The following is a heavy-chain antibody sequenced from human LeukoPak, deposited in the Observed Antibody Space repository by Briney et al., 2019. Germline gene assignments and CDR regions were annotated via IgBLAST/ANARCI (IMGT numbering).Heavy chain of an antibody. D-gene: IGHD2-21*02. J-gene: IGHJ6*02. Sequence: ASVKVSCKASGYTFTSYAMHWVRQAPGQRLEWMGWINAGNGNTKYSQKFQGRVTITRDTSASTAYMELSSLRFEDTAVYYCARNLYCGGDCYSVGMDVWDQGTTVTVSS. V-gene: IGHV1-3*01. CDR1: GYTFTSYA. CDR3: ARNLYCGGDCYSVGMDV. CDR2: INAGNGNT.